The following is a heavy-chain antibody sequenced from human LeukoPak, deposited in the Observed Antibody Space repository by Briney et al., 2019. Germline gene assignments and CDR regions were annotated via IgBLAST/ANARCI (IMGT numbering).Heavy chain of an antibody. CDR3: AKASAMIVVVSKHFDY. Sequence: RGSLRLSCAASGFTFSNYAMSWVRQAPGKGLEWVSAISGSGGSTYYADSVKGRFTISRDNSKNTLYLQMNSLRAEDTAVYYCAKASAMIVVVSKHFDYWGQGTLVTVSS. D-gene: IGHD3-22*01. CDR2: ISGSGGST. V-gene: IGHV3-23*01. J-gene: IGHJ4*02. CDR1: GFTFSNYA.